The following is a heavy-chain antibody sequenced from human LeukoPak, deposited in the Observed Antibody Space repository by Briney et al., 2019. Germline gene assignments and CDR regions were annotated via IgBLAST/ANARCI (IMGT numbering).Heavy chain of an antibody. Sequence: SQTLSLTCYVSGGSISSGDYYWNWIRQPAGKGLEWIGRIYTFGSTNYNPSLKSRVTISVDTSKGQVSLKLSSVTAADTAVYYCATAALGKYYFDYWGQGTLVTVSS. CDR1: GGSISSGDYY. CDR3: ATAALGKYYFDY. V-gene: IGHV4-61*02. D-gene: IGHD3-16*01. CDR2: IYTFGST. J-gene: IGHJ4*02.